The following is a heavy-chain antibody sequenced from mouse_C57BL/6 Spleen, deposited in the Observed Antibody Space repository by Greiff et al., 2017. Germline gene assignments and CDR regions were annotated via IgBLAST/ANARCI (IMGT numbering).Heavy chain of an antibody. J-gene: IGHJ3*01. CDR3: ARLDSSGDWFAY. D-gene: IGHD3-2*02. CDR2: ISNGGGST. Sequence: EVKLVESGGGLVQPGGSLKLSCAASGFTFSDYYMYWVRQTPEKRLEWVAYISNGGGSTYYPDTVKGRFTISRDNAKNTLYLQMSRLKSEDTAMYYCARLDSSGDWFAYWGQGTLVTVSA. V-gene: IGHV5-12*01. CDR1: GFTFSDYY.